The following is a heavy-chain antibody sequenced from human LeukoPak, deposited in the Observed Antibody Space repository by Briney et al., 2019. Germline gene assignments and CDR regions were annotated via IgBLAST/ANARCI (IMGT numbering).Heavy chain of an antibody. Sequence: TSETLSLTCAVYGGSFSGYYWSWIRQPPGKGLEWIGEINHSGSTNYNPSLKSRVTISVDTSKNQFSLKLSSVTAADTAVYYCARGVLLTPGIAAARPDYWGQGTLVTVSP. CDR2: INHSGST. CDR3: ARGVLLTPGIAAARPDY. J-gene: IGHJ4*02. V-gene: IGHV4-34*01. D-gene: IGHD6-13*01. CDR1: GGSFSGYY.